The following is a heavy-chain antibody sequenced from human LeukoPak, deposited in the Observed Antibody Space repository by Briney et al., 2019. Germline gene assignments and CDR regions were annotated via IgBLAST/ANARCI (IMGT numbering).Heavy chain of an antibody. V-gene: IGHV1-18*01. CDR3: AILPSKVVVPAAHQDY. J-gene: IGHJ4*02. CDR1: GHTFTSYG. Sequence: GASVKVSCKASGHTFTSYGVSWVRQAPGQGLEWMGWISAYNGNTNYAQKLQGRVTMTTDTSTSTAYMELRSLRSDDTAVYYCAILPSKVVVPAAHQDYWGQGALVTVSS. D-gene: IGHD2-2*01. CDR2: ISAYNGNT.